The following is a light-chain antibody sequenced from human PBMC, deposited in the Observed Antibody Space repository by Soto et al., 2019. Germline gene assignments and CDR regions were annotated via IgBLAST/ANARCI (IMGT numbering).Light chain of an antibody. CDR3: QQANHFPLT. Sequence: DIQMTQSPSSVSASIGDRVTITFRASQNIGTWLAWYQQKPGKAPKYLIYGASNLLSGVPSRFSGSGSGTDFTLTISSLQPEDFASYFCQQANHFPLTFGGGTRVDIK. CDR2: GAS. J-gene: IGKJ4*01. CDR1: QNIGTW. V-gene: IGKV1-12*01.